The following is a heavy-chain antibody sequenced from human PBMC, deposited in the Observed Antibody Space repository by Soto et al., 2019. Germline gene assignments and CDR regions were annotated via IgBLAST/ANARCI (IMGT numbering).Heavy chain of an antibody. D-gene: IGHD3-22*01. J-gene: IGHJ4*02. CDR1: GYSFTSYW. CDR2: IYPGDSDT. Sequence: GESLKISCNGSGYSFTSYWIGWVRQMPGKGLEWMGIIYPGDSDTRYSPSFQGQVTISADKSISTAYLQWSSLKASDTAVYYCARLPYYYDSSGYSNFDYWGQGTLVIVSS. CDR3: ARLPYYYDSSGYSNFDY. V-gene: IGHV5-51*01.